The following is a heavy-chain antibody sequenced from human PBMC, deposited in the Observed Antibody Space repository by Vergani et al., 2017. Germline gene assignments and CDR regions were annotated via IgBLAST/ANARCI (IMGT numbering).Heavy chain of an antibody. CDR1: GGSLSGYY. CDR3: ARSIVSRNPPDYFDN. V-gene: IGHV4-59*01. CDR2: VEDSGYF. Sequence: QVQLQESGPGLVRPSETLSLTCTVSGGSLSGYYWNWIRQTPGEGLEWIGYVEDSGYFNYNPSLKTRVSMSSDTSNIQFSLRLSSVTVADTAVYYCARSIVSRNPPDYFDNWGQGTLVTVSS. D-gene: IGHD1-14*01. J-gene: IGHJ4*02.